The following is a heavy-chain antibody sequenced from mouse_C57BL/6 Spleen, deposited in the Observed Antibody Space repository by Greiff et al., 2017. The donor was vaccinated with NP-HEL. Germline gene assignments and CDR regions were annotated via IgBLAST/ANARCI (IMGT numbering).Heavy chain of an antibody. D-gene: IGHD2-3*01. CDR3: TRSDGYYVNFDY. Sequence: QVQLHQSGAELVRPGASVTLSCKASGYTFTDYEMHWVKQTPVHGLEWIGAIDPETGGTAYNQKFKGKAILTADKSSSTAYMELRSLTSEDSAVYYCTRSDGYYVNFDYWGQGTTLTVSS. J-gene: IGHJ2*01. V-gene: IGHV1-15*01. CDR2: IDPETGGT. CDR1: GYTFTDYE.